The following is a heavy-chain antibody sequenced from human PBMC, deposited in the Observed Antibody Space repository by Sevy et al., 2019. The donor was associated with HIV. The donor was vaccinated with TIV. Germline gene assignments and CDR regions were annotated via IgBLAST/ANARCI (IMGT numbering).Heavy chain of an antibody. J-gene: IGHJ6*02. Sequence: GGSLRLSCAASGFTFSSYAMSWVRQAPGKGLEWVSAISGSGGSTYYADSAKGRFTNSRDNSKNTLYLQMNSLRAEDTAVYYCAKAKAVAGTYYYYYGMDVWGQGTTVTVSS. CDR2: ISGSGGST. CDR3: AKAKAVAGTYYYYYGMDV. D-gene: IGHD6-19*01. V-gene: IGHV3-23*01. CDR1: GFTFSSYA.